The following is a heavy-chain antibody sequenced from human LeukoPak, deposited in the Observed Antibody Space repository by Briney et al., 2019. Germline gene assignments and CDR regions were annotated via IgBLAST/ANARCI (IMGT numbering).Heavy chain of an antibody. CDR1: GGSINSYY. CDR3: ARGRMVGV. D-gene: IGHD5-24*01. V-gene: IGHV4-59*01. Sequence: SETLSLTCTFSGGSINSYYWSWIRQPPGKGLEGIGYIYYSGSTNYNPSLKSRVTISLDTSKSQFSLKLSSVTAADTAVYYCARGRMVGVWGQGTTVIVSS. J-gene: IGHJ6*02. CDR2: IYYSGST.